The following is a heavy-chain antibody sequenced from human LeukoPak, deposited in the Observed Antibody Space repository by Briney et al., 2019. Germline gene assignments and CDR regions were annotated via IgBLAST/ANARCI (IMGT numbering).Heavy chain of an antibody. CDR1: GFTFSSYA. V-gene: IGHV3-23*01. CDR2: ISGSGGST. Sequence: PGGSLRLSCAASGFTFSSYAMSWVRQAPGKGLEWVSAISGSGGSTYYADSVKGRFTICRDNSKNTLYLQMNSLRAEDTAVYYCAKDWGYCGGDCYPYYFDYWGQGTLVTVSS. J-gene: IGHJ4*02. D-gene: IGHD2-21*02. CDR3: AKDWGYCGGDCYPYYFDY.